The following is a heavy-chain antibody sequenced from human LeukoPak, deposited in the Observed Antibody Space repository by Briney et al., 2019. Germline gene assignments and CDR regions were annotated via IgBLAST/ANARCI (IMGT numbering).Heavy chain of an antibody. J-gene: IGHJ3*02. CDR3: AKDGSIVQKFYDAFEN. Sequence: GGSLRLSCAAPGFTFPSFAMSWFRQAPGKGLEWVSGISDSGGSIFYGESVKGRFTFSRDNSKSTVYLQMNSLRAEDTAVYYFAKDGSIVQKFYDAFENWGQGTMVTV. V-gene: IGHV3-23*01. D-gene: IGHD1-26*01. CDR1: GFTFPSFA. CDR2: ISDSGGSI.